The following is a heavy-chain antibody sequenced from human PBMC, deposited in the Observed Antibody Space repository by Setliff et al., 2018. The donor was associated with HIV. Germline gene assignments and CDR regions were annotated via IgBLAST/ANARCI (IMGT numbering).Heavy chain of an antibody. CDR3: ASDFNYYYYYGMDV. CDR2: ISWNSGSI. Sequence: LRLSCAASGFSFHDYAMHWVRQAPGKGLEWVSGISWNSGSIGYADSVKGRFTISRDNAKNSLYLQMNSLRAEDTAVYYCASDFNYYYYYGMDVWGQGTTVTVSS. V-gene: IGHV3-9*01. CDR1: GFSFHDYA. J-gene: IGHJ6*02.